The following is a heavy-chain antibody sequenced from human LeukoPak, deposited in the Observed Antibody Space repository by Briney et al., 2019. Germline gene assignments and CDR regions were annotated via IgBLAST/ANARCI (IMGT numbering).Heavy chain of an antibody. CDR1: GYSISSGYY. J-gene: IGHJ4*02. CDR2: IYHSGST. CDR3: ARQDGLSYFDY. Sequence: SETLSLTCTVSGYSISSGYYWGWIRQPPGKGLEWIGSIYHSGSTYYNPSLKSRVTISVDTSKNQFSLKLSSVTAADTAVYYCARQDGLSYFDYWGQGTLVTVSS. V-gene: IGHV4-38-2*02. D-gene: IGHD5-24*01.